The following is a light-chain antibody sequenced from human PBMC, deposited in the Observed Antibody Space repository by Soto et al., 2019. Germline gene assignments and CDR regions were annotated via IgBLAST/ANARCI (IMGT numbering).Light chain of an antibody. J-gene: IGLJ2*01. V-gene: IGLV2-14*01. CDR3: NSYTSNDPLV. CDR1: SSDIGVYKY. Sequence: QSALTQPASVSGSPGQSITISCTGTSSDIGVYKYVSWYQQSPGKAPKLILYDVSYRPSGVSNRFIGFKSGNTASLTISGLQADDEADYYCNSYTSNDPLVFGGGTKLTVL. CDR2: DVS.